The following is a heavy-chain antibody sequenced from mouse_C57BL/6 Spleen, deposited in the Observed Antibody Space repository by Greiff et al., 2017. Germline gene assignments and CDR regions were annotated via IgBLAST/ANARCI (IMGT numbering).Heavy chain of an antibody. V-gene: IGHV1-69*01. CDR2: IDPSDSYT. D-gene: IGHD4-1*01. J-gene: IGHJ4*01. Sequence: VQLQQPGAELVMPGASVKLSCKASGYTFTSYWMHWVKQRPGQGLEWIGEIDPSDSYTNYNQKFKGKSTLTVDKSSSTAYMQLSSLTSEDSAVYYCARILGPYAMDYWGQGTSVTGSS. CDR3: ARILGPYAMDY. CDR1: GYTFTSYW.